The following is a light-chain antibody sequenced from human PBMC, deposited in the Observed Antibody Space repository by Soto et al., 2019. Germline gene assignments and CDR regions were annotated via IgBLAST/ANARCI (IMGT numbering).Light chain of an antibody. CDR3: QQYCSSPWT. J-gene: IGKJ1*01. CDR1: QSVSSSY. CDR2: GAS. V-gene: IGKV3-20*01. Sequence: EMVLTQSPGTLSLSPGERATLSCSASQSVSSSYLAWYQQKPGQAPRLLIYGASSRATGIPDRFSGSGSGTDFTLTISRLEPEDVAVYYCQQYCSSPWTFCQGTNVES.